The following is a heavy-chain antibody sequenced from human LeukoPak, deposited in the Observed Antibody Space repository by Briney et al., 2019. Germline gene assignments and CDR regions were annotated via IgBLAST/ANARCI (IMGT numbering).Heavy chain of an antibody. CDR3: ARYGSGTSYITNYFDY. V-gene: IGHV3-48*02. D-gene: IGHD3-10*01. J-gene: IGHJ4*02. CDR1: GVTFSSYS. Sequence: GGTLRLSCAASGVTFSSYSMNWVRHAPGKGLEWVSYISIDSRTIYYADSVKGRFTISRDNAKNSLYLQMKSPRDEDTAVYYCARYGSGTSYITNYFDYWGQGTLVTVSS. CDR2: ISIDSRTI.